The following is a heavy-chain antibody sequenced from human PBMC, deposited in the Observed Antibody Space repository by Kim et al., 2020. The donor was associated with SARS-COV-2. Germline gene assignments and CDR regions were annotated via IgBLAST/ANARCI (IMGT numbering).Heavy chain of an antibody. CDR2: ISSSGGTT. CDR1: GFTFSYYA. J-gene: IGHJ6*02. Sequence: GGSLRLSCAASGFTFSYYAMSWVRQAPGKGLEWVSGISSSGGTTYYADSVKGRFAISRDNTDNTQYLQMNSLRAGDTAVYYCAKGRTTDVYNYCMDVWGQGTTVTVSS. V-gene: IGHV3-23*01. D-gene: IGHD4-17*01. CDR3: AKGRTTDVYNYCMDV.